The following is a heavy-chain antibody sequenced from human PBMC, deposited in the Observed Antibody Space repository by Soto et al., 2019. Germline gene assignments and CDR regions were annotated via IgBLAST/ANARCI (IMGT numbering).Heavy chain of an antibody. D-gene: IGHD6-13*01. Sequence: QITLRESGPTLVKPTQTLTLTCSFSGFSLTTNGVGVGWIRQPPGKCPEWLALIYWDDDKRYNPSLKSRVTLTKDTSKNQVVLTMTNMDPVDTATYYCAHRRERAAGRDDAYDVWGQGTLVVVSS. V-gene: IGHV2-5*02. CDR2: IYWDDDK. CDR1: GFSLTTNGVG. CDR3: AHRRERAAGRDDAYDV. J-gene: IGHJ3*01.